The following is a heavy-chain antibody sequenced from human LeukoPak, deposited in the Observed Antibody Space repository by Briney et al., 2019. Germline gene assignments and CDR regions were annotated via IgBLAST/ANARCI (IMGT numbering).Heavy chain of an antibody. J-gene: IGHJ2*01. D-gene: IGHD6-13*01. CDR2: ISATGGST. V-gene: IGHV3-23*01. Sequence: GGALRLSCAASGFTVSSNYRSGVRQAPWRGLEGVSSISATGGSTYYADSVKGGSTISRENSKNTLSLQMKSLSPEATAVSYCAKGSRTYSTTSYWYFDLWGRGTLVTVSS. CDR1: GFTVSSNY. CDR3: AKGSRTYSTTSYWYFDL.